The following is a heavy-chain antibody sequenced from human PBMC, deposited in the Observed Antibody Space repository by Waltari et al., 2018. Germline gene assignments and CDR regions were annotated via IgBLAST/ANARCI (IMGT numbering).Heavy chain of an antibody. J-gene: IGHJ4*02. Sequence: QVQLQESGPGLVKPSQTLSLTCPVSGGSISRGDYYWSWIRQPPGKGLGWIGYIYYSGSTYYNPSLKSRVTIAVYTSKNQFSLKLSSLTAADTAVYYCARDTYGDYGGDYFDYRGQGTLVTVSS. CDR1: GGSISRGDYY. CDR2: IYYSGST. D-gene: IGHD4-17*01. CDR3: ARDTYGDYGGDYFDY. V-gene: IGHV4-30-4*08.